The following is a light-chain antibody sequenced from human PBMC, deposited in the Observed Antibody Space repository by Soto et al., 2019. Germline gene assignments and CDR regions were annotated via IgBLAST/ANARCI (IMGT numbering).Light chain of an antibody. V-gene: IGKV1-5*01. Sequence: DIQMTKSPSTLSVSLGDLITITCLASEDIDTSLAWFQQRPGKAPKVLIAGASGLMNGVPSTFSGSGSGTEFALTISSVQPDDFATYFCQNYDTFSWTCGQGNKGAIK. CDR2: GAS. J-gene: IGKJ1*01. CDR1: EDIDTS. CDR3: QNYDTFSWT.